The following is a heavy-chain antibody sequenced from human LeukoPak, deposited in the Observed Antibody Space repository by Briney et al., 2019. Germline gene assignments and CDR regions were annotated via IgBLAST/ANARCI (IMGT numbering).Heavy chain of an antibody. CDR1: GFTFSSYG. V-gene: IGHV3-30*18. Sequence: GRSLRLSCAASGFTFSSYGMHWVRQAPGKGLEWVAVMSFDGSHTYYADSVKGRFTISRDNSKNTLYLQMNSLRAEDTAVYYCAKERVDWRYFDYWGQGTLVTVSS. CDR3: AKERVDWRYFDY. CDR2: MSFDGSHT. J-gene: IGHJ4*02. D-gene: IGHD3-9*01.